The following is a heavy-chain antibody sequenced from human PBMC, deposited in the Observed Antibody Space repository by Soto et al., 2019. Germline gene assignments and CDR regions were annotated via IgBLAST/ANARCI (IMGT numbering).Heavy chain of an antibody. Sequence: QVQLVQSGAEVRKPGASVKVSCKASGYNFNTFDIYWVRQATGHGLEWMGWMNPNSGNTGYAQELRGTDTMTSNTSNSTAYMELPSLTSDATGVYYCAGGNFRYWGQGTLVTVSS. CDR1: GYNFNTFD. CDR2: MNPNSGNT. CDR3: AGGNFRY. V-gene: IGHV1-8*02. J-gene: IGHJ4*02.